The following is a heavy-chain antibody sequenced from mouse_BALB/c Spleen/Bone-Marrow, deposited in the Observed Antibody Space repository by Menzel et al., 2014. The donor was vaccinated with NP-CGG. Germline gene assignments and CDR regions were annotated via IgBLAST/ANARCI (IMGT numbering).Heavy chain of an antibody. J-gene: IGHJ3*01. Sequence: EVQVVESGGGLVMSGGSLKLSCAASGFSFNSYGMSWVRQTPEKRLEWVATISGGGSYTFYPDSVKGRFTISRDNAKNNLYLQLSSLRSEDTALYYCARHAYYDQTEVSFVYWGQGTLVTVSA. D-gene: IGHD2-4*01. CDR3: ARHAYYDQTEVSFVY. CDR1: GFSFNSYG. V-gene: IGHV5-9-2*01. CDR2: ISGGGSYT.